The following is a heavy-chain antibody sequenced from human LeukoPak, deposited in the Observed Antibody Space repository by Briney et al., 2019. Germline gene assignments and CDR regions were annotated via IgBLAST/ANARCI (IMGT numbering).Heavy chain of an antibody. CDR2: IRYDGSNK. V-gene: IGHV3-30*02. CDR1: GFTFSSYG. Sequence: GGSLRLSCAASGFTFSSYGMHWVRQAPGKGLEWVSFIRYDGSNKYYADSVKGRFTISRDNSKNMLYLQMNSLRAEDTAVYYCAREVRDIVVVPAAIKTLHWFDPWGQGTLVTVSS. CDR3: AREVRDIVVVPAAIKTLHWFDP. J-gene: IGHJ5*02. D-gene: IGHD2-2*01.